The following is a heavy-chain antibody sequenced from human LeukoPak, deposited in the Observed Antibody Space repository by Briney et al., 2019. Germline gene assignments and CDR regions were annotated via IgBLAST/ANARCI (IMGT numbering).Heavy chain of an antibody. V-gene: IGHV4-61*02. CDR3: ARERHGYCSSTSCYERVDYYYMDV. J-gene: IGHJ6*03. Sequence: SQTLSLTCTVSGGSISSGSYYWSWIRQPAGKGLEWIGRIHTSGSTNYNPSLKSRVTISVDTSKNQFSLKLSSVTAADTAVYYCARERHGYCSSTSCYERVDYYYMDVWGKGTTVTVSS. D-gene: IGHD2-2*01. CDR2: IHTSGST. CDR1: GGSISSGSYY.